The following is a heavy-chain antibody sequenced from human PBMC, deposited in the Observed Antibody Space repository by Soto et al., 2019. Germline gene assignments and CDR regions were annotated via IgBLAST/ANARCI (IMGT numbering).Heavy chain of an antibody. CDR3: ARDSSFGIAAAGKPDYDYYYYYGMDV. V-gene: IGHV1-2*04. CDR1: GYTFTGYY. D-gene: IGHD6-13*01. J-gene: IGHJ6*02. CDR2: INPNSGGT. Sequence: GASVKVSCKASGYTFTGYYMHWVRQAPGQGLEWMGWINPNSGGTNYAQKFQGWVTMTRDTSISTAYMELSRLRSDDTAVYYCARDSSFGIAAAGKPDYDYYYYYGMDVWGQGTTVTVSS.